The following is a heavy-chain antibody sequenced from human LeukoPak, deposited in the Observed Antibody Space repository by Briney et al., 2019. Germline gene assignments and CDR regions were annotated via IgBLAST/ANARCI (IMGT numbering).Heavy chain of an antibody. CDR1: GYTVTSYG. J-gene: IGHJ6*02. CDR3: AGAYSDNFWSGYWHYYGMDD. V-gene: IGHV1-18*01. CDR2: ISVYNGNT. D-gene: IGHD3-3*01. Sequence: ASVKLSCKAAGYTVTSYGNSWGRKAPGQGDEWMGWISVYNGNTNNAKKPQGRGTMTTDTSTRTAYKKLRSLKSNDTAAYDSAGAYSDNFWSGYWHYYGMDDWGQGTTVTVSS.